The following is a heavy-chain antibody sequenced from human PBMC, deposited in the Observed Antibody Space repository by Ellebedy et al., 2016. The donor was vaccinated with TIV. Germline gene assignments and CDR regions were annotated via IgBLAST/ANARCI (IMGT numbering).Heavy chain of an antibody. CDR1: GYTFTGYY. D-gene: IGHD3-10*01. V-gene: IGHV1-46*01. Sequence: ASVKVSCKASGYTFTGYYMHWVRQVPGQGLEWMGIINPSGGSTSYAQKFQGRVTMTRDTSTSTVYMELSSLRSEDTAVYYCAFGELPSAGMDVWGQGTTVTVSS. CDR3: AFGELPSAGMDV. CDR2: INPSGGST. J-gene: IGHJ6*02.